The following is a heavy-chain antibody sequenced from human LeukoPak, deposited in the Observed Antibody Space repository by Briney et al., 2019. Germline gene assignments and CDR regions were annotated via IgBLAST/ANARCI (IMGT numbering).Heavy chain of an antibody. V-gene: IGHV3-23*01. CDR3: VQEARRDGYKLAPVAEH. D-gene: IGHD5-24*01. CDR1: GFTFNIYA. CDR2: ISETSRKT. J-gene: IGHJ1*01. Sequence: LAGGSLRLSCAASGFTFNIYAMSWVRQAPGKGLEWVSAISETSRKTYYADSVKGRFTIPRDNSKNTLYLQMNGLRDEDTAVYYCVQEARRDGYKLAPVAEHWGQGTLVTVSS.